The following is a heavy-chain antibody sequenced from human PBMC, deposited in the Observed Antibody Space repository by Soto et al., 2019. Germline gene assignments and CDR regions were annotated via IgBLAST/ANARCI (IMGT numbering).Heavy chain of an antibody. CDR3: ARARLRWFGREGFDP. J-gene: IGHJ5*02. V-gene: IGHV1-69*06. D-gene: IGHD3-10*01. CDR1: GGTFSSYA. CDR2: IITIFGKA. Sequence: QVQLVQSGAEVKKHGSSVKVSCKASGGTFSSYAISWVRQATGQGLEWMGGIITIFGKANYEQKLQGRVTITADKSTSTAYMELSSIRSEDTAVYYCARARLRWFGREGFDPFVKGTLVIVS.